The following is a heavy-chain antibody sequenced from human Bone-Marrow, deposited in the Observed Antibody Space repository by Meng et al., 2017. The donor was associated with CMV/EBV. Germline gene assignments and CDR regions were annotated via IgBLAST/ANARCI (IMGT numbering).Heavy chain of an antibody. V-gene: IGHV3-9*01. CDR3: AKDSGYYYDSSCYMN. Sequence: SLKISCAASGVTFDGYARHWVRQAPGKGLEWVSGISWNSGSIGYADSVKGRFTISRDNAKNSLYLQMNSLRAEDKALYFCAKDSGYYYDSSCYMNWGQGTLVTVSS. D-gene: IGHD3-22*01. CDR1: GVTFDGYA. CDR2: ISWNSGSI. J-gene: IGHJ4*02.